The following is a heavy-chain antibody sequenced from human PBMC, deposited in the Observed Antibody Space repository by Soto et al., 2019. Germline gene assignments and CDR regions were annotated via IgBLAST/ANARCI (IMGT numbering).Heavy chain of an antibody. Sequence: GGSLRLSCAASGFIFSDYTMNWVRQAPGKGLEWVSSISRGSDYIFYADSVKGRFTISRDNARNSLYLQMSSLRAEDTAVYYCASASGGGYYYYGMDVWGQGTTVTVSS. CDR1: GFIFSDYT. CDR2: ISRGSDYI. V-gene: IGHV3-21*01. D-gene: IGHD2-15*01. CDR3: ASASGGGYYYYGMDV. J-gene: IGHJ6*02.